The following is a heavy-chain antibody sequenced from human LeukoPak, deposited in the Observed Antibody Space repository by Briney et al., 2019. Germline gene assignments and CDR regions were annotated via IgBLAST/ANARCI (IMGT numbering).Heavy chain of an antibody. Sequence: PGGSLRLSCAASGFTFSSYGMHWVRQAPGKGLEWVAMIWYDGSNKYYADSVKGRFTISRDNSKHTLYLQMNSLRAEDTAVYYCARDLGPGYSFDYWGQGTLVTVSS. CDR1: GFTFSSYG. D-gene: IGHD5-18*01. J-gene: IGHJ4*02. CDR2: IWYDGSNK. CDR3: ARDLGPGYSFDY. V-gene: IGHV3-33*01.